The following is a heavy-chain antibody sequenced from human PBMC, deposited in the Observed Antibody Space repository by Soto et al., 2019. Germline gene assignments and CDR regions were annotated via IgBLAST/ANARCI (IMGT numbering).Heavy chain of an antibody. CDR3: ARDPRYCSGGSCYDYYYCYMDV. D-gene: IGHD2-15*01. CDR1: GYTFTSYA. Sequence: QVQLVQSGAEVKKPGASVKVSCKASGYTFTSYAMHWVRQAPGQRLEWMGWINAGNGNTRYSQKFQGRVTITRDTSASTADMELSRLRSEDTAVYYCARDPRYCSGGSCYDYYYCYMDVWGKGTTVTVSS. V-gene: IGHV1-3*01. CDR2: INAGNGNT. J-gene: IGHJ6*03.